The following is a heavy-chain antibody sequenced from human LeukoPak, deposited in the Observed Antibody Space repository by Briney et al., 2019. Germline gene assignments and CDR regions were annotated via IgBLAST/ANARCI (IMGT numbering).Heavy chain of an antibody. CDR2: ISASGSNT. D-gene: IGHD6-19*01. CDR1: GFTFSNYA. CDR3: AKGQSGWSRGDLDF. Sequence: PGGSLRLSCAASGFTFSNYAMSWVRQAPGKGLEWVSAISASGSNTYYADSVKGRFTISRDNSKNTLYLQMNSLRAEGTAVYYCAKGQSGWSRGDLDFWGQGALVTVSS. V-gene: IGHV3-23*01. J-gene: IGHJ4*02.